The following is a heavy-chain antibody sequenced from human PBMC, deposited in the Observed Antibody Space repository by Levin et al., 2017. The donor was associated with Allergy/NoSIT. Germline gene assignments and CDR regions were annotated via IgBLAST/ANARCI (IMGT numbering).Heavy chain of an antibody. CDR1: GSSITNFIW. CDR2: IYHNGAT. V-gene: IGHV4-28*01. CDR3: AGMARSHHFDN. Sequence: LRLSCSVSGSSITNFIWWGWIRQPPGKGLEWIGYIYHNGATQYNPSLKSRATLSVDSSKNQIFLSLSSLTAVDTAVYYCAGMARSHHFDNWGQGTLVAVS. J-gene: IGHJ4*02.